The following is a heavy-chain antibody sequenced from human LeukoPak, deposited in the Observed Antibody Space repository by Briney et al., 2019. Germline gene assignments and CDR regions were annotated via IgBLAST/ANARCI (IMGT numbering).Heavy chain of an antibody. CDR3: AKEQDGYNADY. D-gene: IGHD5-24*01. CDR1: GFTFSSYW. J-gene: IGHJ4*02. V-gene: IGHV3-7*03. CDR2: IKQDGSEK. Sequence: GGSLRLSCAASGFTFSSYWMSWVRQAPGKGLEWVANIKQDGSEKNYVDSVKGRFTISRDNAKNSQYLQINSLRVEDTAVYYCAKEQDGYNADYWGQGTLVTVSS.